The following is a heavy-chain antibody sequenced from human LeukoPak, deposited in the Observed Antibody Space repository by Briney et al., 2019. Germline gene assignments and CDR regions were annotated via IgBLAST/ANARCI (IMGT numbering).Heavy chain of an antibody. Sequence: ASVKVSCKASGYTFTSYGISWVRQAPGQGLEWMGWISAYNGNTNYAQKLQGRATMTTDTSTSTAYMELRSLRSDDTAVYYCARDASRLNWNYFDYWGQGTLVTVSS. CDR2: ISAYNGNT. D-gene: IGHD1-1*01. J-gene: IGHJ4*02. V-gene: IGHV1-18*01. CDR1: GYTFTSYG. CDR3: ARDASRLNWNYFDY.